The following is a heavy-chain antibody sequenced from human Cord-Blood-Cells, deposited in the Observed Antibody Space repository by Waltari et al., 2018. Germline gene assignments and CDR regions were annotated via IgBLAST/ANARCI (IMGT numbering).Heavy chain of an antibody. Sequence: QVQLVQSGAEVKKPGASVKVSCKASGYTFTGYYMHWVRQAPGQGLAWMGRINPNSGGTNYAQKCQGSVTMTRDTSISTAYMELSRLRSDDTAVYYCARGIAAAAIDYWGQGTLVTVSS. CDR1: GYTFTGYY. CDR3: ARGIAAAAIDY. CDR2: INPNSGGT. V-gene: IGHV1-2*06. J-gene: IGHJ4*02. D-gene: IGHD6-13*01.